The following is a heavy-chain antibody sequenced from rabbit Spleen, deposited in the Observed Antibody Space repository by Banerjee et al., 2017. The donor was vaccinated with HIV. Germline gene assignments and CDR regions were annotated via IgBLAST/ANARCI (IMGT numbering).Heavy chain of an antibody. CDR2: INIVTGKS. V-gene: IGHV1S45*01. CDR3: ARNGGMLDYGL. D-gene: IGHD6-1*01. CDR1: GVSLNDKDV. Sequence: EQLEESGGGLVKPEGSLTLTCKASGVSLNDKDVMCWVRQAPGKGLEWIACINIVTGKSVYASWAKGRFTMSRTSSTTVTLQMTSLTAADTATYFCARNGGMLDYGLWGQGTLVTVS. J-gene: IGHJ6*01.